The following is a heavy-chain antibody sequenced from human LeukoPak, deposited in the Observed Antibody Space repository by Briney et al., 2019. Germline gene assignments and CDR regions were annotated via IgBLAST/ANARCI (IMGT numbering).Heavy chain of an antibody. CDR2: IYYSGST. J-gene: IGHJ5*02. CDR1: GGSISSSSYY. D-gene: IGHD3-22*01. V-gene: IGHV4-39*01. CDR3: ARRKYSSGYYSEDWFDP. Sequence: PSETLSLTCTVSGGSISSSSYYWGWIRQPPGKGLEWIGSIYYSGSTYYNPSLKSRVTISVDTSKNQFSLKLSSVTAADTAVYYCARRKYSSGYYSEDWFDPWGQGTQVTFSS.